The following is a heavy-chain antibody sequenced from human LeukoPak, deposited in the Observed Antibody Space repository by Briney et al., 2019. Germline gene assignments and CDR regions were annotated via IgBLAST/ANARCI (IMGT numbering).Heavy chain of an antibody. CDR1: GFTFSSYA. CDR2: MSFDVNNK. CDR3: AKQLGYCSDGSCYFPY. Sequence: GGSLRLSCATSGFTFSSYAFHWVRQAPGKGLEWVATMSFDVNNKYYADSVQGRFTISRDNSKSTLCLQMNSLRAEDTAVYYCAKQLGYCSDGSCYFPYWGQGTLSPSPQ. J-gene: IGHJ4*02. V-gene: IGHV3-30*04. D-gene: IGHD2-15*01.